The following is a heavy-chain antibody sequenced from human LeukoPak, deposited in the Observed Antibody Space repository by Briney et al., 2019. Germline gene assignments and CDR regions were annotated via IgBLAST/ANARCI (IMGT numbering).Heavy chain of an antibody. D-gene: IGHD6-19*01. CDR1: GYTFTGYY. J-gene: IGHJ4*02. Sequence: ASVKVSCKASGYTFTGYYMHWVRQAPGQGLEWMGWINPNSGGTNYAQKFQGRVTMTRDTSISTAYMELRSLRSDDTAAYYCARDERAGAVALDYWGQGTLVTVSS. V-gene: IGHV1-2*02. CDR2: INPNSGGT. CDR3: ARDERAGAVALDY.